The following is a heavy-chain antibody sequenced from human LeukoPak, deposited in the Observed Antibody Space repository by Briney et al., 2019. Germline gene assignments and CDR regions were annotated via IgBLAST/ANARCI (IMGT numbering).Heavy chain of an antibody. V-gene: IGHV3-30*18. CDR3: AKDLVAATPNYYYGMDV. Sequence: PGRSLRLSCAASGFTFSSYGMHWVHQAPGKGLEWVAVISYDGSNKYYADSVKGRFTISRDNSKNTLYLQMNSLRAEDTAVYYCAKDLVAATPNYYYGMDVWGQGTMVTVSS. CDR2: ISYDGSNK. J-gene: IGHJ6*02. CDR1: GFTFSSYG. D-gene: IGHD2-15*01.